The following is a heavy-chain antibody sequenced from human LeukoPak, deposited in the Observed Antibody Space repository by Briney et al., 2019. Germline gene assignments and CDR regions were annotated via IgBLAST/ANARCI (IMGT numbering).Heavy chain of an antibody. D-gene: IGHD2-2*02. J-gene: IGHJ4*02. V-gene: IGHV3-30*03. CDR1: GFTFSSYG. Sequence: GGSLRLSCAASGFTFSSYGMHWVRQAPGKGLEWVAVISYDGSNKYYADSVKGRFTISRDNSKNTLYLQVNSLRAEDTAVYYCARGTIPQNWYYDYWGQGTLVTVSS. CDR2: ISYDGSNK. CDR3: ARGTIPQNWYYDY.